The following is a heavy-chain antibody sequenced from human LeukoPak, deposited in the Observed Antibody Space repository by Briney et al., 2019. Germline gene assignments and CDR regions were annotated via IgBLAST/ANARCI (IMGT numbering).Heavy chain of an antibody. CDR2: ISSNGGST. D-gene: IGHD1-26*01. CDR3: ARAGSYDAFDI. J-gene: IGHJ3*02. CDR1: GYTFTGYY. Sequence: SCKASGYTFTGYYMHWVRQAPGKGLEYVSAISSNGGSTYYANSVKGRFTISRDNSKNTLYLQMGSLRAEDMAVYYCARAGSYDAFDIWGQGTMVTVSS. V-gene: IGHV3-64*01.